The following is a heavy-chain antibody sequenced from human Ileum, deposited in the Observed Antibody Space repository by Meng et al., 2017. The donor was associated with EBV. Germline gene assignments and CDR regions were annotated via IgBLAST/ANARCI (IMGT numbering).Heavy chain of an antibody. J-gene: IGHJ4*02. CDR2: IFHIGST. D-gene: IGHD3-9*01. V-gene: IGHV4-4*02. Sequence: QVQLEESGPRLVKPSGTLSLTCAVSGCSVISNNWWSWVRQPPGKGLEWIGEIFHIGSTNNSPSLKSRVTISVDNSKNQFSLSLTSVTAADTAIYYCAKVSLTGTFYDHWGQGILVTVSS. CDR3: AKVSLTGTFYDH. CDR1: GCSVISNNW.